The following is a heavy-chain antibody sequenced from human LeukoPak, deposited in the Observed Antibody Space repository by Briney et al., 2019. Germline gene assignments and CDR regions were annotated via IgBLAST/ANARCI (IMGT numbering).Heavy chain of an antibody. CDR1: GFTFSIYW. V-gene: IGHV3-53*01. D-gene: IGHD6-6*01. CDR3: ALSGGYSSSQFDY. Sequence: GGSLRLSCAASGFTFSIYWMSWVRQAPGKGLEWVSVIYSGGSTYYADSVKGRFTISRDNSKNTLYLQMNSLRAEDTAVYYCALSGGYSSSQFDYWGQGTLVTVSS. CDR2: IYSGGST. J-gene: IGHJ4*02.